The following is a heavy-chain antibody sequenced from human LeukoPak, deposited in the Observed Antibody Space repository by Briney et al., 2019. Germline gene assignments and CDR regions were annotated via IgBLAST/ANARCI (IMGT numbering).Heavy chain of an antibody. CDR2: ITGSGNMT. V-gene: IGHV3-23*01. Sequence: GGSLRLSCAASGFTFKTYAMSWVRQGPGKGLEWVSSITGSGNMTYYADSVKGRFTIPRDNSKNTLYLQLEDLRAEDTAVYYCADFAATGDGYWGQGTLVTVSS. CDR1: GFTFKTYA. CDR3: ADFAATGDGY. J-gene: IGHJ4*02. D-gene: IGHD3-22*01.